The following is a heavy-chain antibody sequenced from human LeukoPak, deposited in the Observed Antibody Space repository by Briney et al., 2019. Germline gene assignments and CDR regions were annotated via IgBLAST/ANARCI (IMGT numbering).Heavy chain of an antibody. CDR1: GFTFSSNA. CDR2: VSGSGGST. D-gene: IGHD6-19*01. J-gene: IGHJ3*01. CDR3: AKGSLQWLAFYDALDF. V-gene: IGHV3-23*01. Sequence: GGSLRLSCAASGFTFSSNAMSWVRQAPGKGPEWVSGVSGSGGSTYFADSVKGRFTISRDNSKNTVYLQMNSLRPEDTAVYYCAKGSLQWLAFYDALDFWGQGTMVSVSS.